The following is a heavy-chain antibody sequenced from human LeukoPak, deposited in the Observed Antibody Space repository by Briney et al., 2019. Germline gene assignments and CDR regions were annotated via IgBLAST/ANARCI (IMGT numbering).Heavy chain of an antibody. CDR1: GFTFSSYW. CDR3: ARRGAVADAFDI. CDR2: IKSDGSST. V-gene: IGHV3-74*01. Sequence: PGGSLRLSCAASGFTFSSYWMHWVRHAPGKGLVGVSRIKSDGSSTSYADSVKGRFTISRDNAKNTLYLQMNSLRAEDTAVYYCARRGAVADAFDIWGQGTMVTVSS. D-gene: IGHD4-23*01. J-gene: IGHJ3*02.